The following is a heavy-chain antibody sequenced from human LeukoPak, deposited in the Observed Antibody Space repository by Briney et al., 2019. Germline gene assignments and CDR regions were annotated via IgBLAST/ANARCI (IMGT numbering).Heavy chain of an antibody. V-gene: IGHV1-69*04. J-gene: IGHJ4*02. CDR3: ARDRTRIAAAGTIFY. D-gene: IGHD6-13*01. CDR1: GGTFCSYA. CDR2: IIPILGIA. Sequence: SVKVSCKASGGTFCSYAISWVRQAPGQGLEWVGRIIPILGIANYAQKFQGRVTITADKSTSTAYMELSSLRSEDTAVYYCARDRTRIAAAGTIFYWGQGTLVTVSS.